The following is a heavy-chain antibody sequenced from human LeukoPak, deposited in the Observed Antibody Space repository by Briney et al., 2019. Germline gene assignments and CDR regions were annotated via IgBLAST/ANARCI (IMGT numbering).Heavy chain of an antibody. J-gene: IGHJ4*02. D-gene: IGHD6-13*01. CDR3: ARVTWLSAAGTEGNFDY. Sequence: GGSLRLSCAASGFTFSSYTMNWVRQAPGKGLEWVSSITSSGSYIYYADSAKGRFTISRDNAKNSLYLQMDSLRAEDTAVYYCARVTWLSAAGTEGNFDYWGQGTLVTVSS. CDR2: ITSSGSYI. V-gene: IGHV3-21*01. CDR1: GFTFSSYT.